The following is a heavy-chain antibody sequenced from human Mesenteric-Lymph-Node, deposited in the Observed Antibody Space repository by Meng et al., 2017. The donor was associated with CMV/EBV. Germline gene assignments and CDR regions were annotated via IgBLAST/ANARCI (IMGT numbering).Heavy chain of an antibody. CDR3: AKDRDYYGSGPFDY. Sequence: GGSLRLSCAASGFTFDDYAMHWVWQAPGKGLEWVSGISWNSGSIGYADSVKGRFTISRDNAKNSLYLQMNSLRAEDMALYYCAKDRDYYGSGPFDYWGQGTLVTVSS. V-gene: IGHV3-9*03. D-gene: IGHD3-10*01. CDR1: GFTFDDYA. CDR2: ISWNSGSI. J-gene: IGHJ4*02.